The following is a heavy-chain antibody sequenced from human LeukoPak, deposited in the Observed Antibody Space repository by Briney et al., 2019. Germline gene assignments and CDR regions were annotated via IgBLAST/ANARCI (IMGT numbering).Heavy chain of an antibody. CDR3: ARGRATGTTYWFDS. CDR1: GYTFTSYG. Sequence: GASVKVSCKASGYTFTSYGISWVRQAPGQGLEWMGWISAYNGNTNYAQKLQGRVTMTGDTSTSTVYMEVSSLRSEDTAMYYCARGRATGTTYWFDSWGQGTLVTVSS. V-gene: IGHV1-18*01. D-gene: IGHD1-1*01. CDR2: ISAYNGNT. J-gene: IGHJ5*01.